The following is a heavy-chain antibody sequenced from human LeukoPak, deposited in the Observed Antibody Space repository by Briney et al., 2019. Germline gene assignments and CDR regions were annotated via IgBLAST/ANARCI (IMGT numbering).Heavy chain of an antibody. V-gene: IGHV1-69*02. CDR3: ARGTYYDSSGYYIDY. D-gene: IGHD3-22*01. Sequence: SVKVSCKASGGTFSSYTISWERQAPGQGLEWMGRIIPILGIANYAQKFQGRVTITADKSTSTAYMELSSLRSEDTAVYYCARGTYYDSSGYYIDYWGQGTLVTVSS. J-gene: IGHJ4*02. CDR2: IIPILGIA. CDR1: GGTFSSYT.